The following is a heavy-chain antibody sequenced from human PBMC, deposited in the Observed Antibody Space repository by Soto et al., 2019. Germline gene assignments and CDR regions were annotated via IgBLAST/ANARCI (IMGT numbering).Heavy chain of an antibody. Sequence: GASVKVSCKASGYTFTSYDINWVRQATGQGLEWMGWMNPNSGNTDYAQKFQGRVTMTRNTSISTAYMELSRLRSDDTAVYYCARDSAPIAVAGIYYFDYWGQGTLVTVSS. D-gene: IGHD6-19*01. J-gene: IGHJ4*02. CDR1: GYTFTSYD. V-gene: IGHV1-8*01. CDR3: ARDSAPIAVAGIYYFDY. CDR2: MNPNSGNT.